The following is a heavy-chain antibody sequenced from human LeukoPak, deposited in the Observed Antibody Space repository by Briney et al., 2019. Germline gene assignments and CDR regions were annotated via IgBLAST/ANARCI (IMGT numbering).Heavy chain of an antibody. J-gene: IGHJ5*02. CDR2: ISYGNT. CDR1: GGSISNYY. V-gene: IGHV4-59*01. Sequence: PSETLSLTCSVSGGSISNYYWNWIRQTPGKGLEWIGHISYGNTDYNPSLKSRVTISVDTSKNQFSLKLTSVTAADTAVYYCARDKAHSYGRYFHPWGQGALVTVSS. D-gene: IGHD5-18*01. CDR3: ARDKAHSYGRYFHP.